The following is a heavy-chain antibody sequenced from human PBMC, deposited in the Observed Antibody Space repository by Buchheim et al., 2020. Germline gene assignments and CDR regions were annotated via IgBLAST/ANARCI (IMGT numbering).Heavy chain of an antibody. CDR2: IRYDGSNK. Sequence: QVQLVESGGGVVQPGRSLRLFCAASGFTFSSYCMQWVRQAPGKGLEWVAFIRYDGSNKYYAESVKGRFPISRDNSKNTMYLQMNSLRAEDTAGYYCAKEWAITFGGVIVTYFDYWGQGTL. D-gene: IGHD3-16*02. J-gene: IGHJ4*01. CDR3: AKEWAITFGGVIVTYFDY. CDR1: GFTFSSYC. V-gene: IGHV3-30*02.